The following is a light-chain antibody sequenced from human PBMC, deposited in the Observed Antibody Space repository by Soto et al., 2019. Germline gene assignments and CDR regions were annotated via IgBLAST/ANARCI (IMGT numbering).Light chain of an antibody. CDR3: QQSYSTERV. J-gene: IGKJ3*01. Sequence: DIPMTPSPSSLSASVGDRVTITCRASQSMSSYLNWYQQKPGKAPKLLIYAASSLQSGVPSRFSGSGSGTDFTLTISSLQPEDFATYYCQQSYSTERVFGPGTKVDIK. V-gene: IGKV1-39*01. CDR1: QSMSSY. CDR2: AAS.